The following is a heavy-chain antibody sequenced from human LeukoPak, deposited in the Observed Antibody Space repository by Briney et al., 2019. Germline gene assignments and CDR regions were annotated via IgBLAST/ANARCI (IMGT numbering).Heavy chain of an antibody. CDR3: ARDNSGAFGD. CDR1: GFPFSDYY. J-gene: IGHJ4*02. D-gene: IGHD1-26*01. V-gene: IGHV3-11*01. Sequence: GGSLRLSCAASGFPFSDYYMSWIRQAPGKGLEWVAYISNTGTTIYYADSVKGRLTISRDNAKNSLYLQMNSLRAEDTAFYYCARDNSGAFGDSGQGTLVTVSS. CDR2: ISNTGTTI.